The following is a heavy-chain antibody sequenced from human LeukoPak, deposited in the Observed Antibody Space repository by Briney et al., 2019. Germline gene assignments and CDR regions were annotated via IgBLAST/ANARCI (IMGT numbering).Heavy chain of an antibody. D-gene: IGHD4-17*01. V-gene: IGHV3-66*01. Sequence: PGGSLRLSCAASGFTVSNNYMSWVRQAPGKGLEWVSVIYSGGSTYYADSVKGRFTISRDNSKNTLYLQMNSLRAEDTAVYYCARDRYGDYGMDVWGQGTTVTVSS. CDR2: IYSGGST. CDR3: ARDRYGDYGMDV. J-gene: IGHJ6*02. CDR1: GFTVSNNY.